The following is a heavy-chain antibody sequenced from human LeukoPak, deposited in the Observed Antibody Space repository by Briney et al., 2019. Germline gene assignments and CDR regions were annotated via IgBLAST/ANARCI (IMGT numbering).Heavy chain of an antibody. V-gene: IGHV3-7*01. CDR1: GFSFSGSW. CDR2: MNPDGSTI. J-gene: IGHJ3*02. CDR3: ARDPLNGALDI. Sequence: PGGSLRLSCTASGFSFSGSWMSWVRPLPGKGLEWLADMNPDGSTIVYVDSVKGRFTISRNNAKNSVYLQMDGLRAEDTAVYYCARDPLNGALDIWGQGTLVTVPS.